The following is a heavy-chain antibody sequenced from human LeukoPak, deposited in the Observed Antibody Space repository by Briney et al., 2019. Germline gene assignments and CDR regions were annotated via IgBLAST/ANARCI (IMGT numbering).Heavy chain of an antibody. J-gene: IGHJ4*02. CDR1: GGTFSSYT. V-gene: IGHV1-69*04. CDR3: ARDLGSLPYYYDSSGPNGGY. CDR2: IIPILGIA. Sequence: ASVKVSCKASGGTFSSYTISWVRQAPGQGLEWVRRIIPILGIANYAQKFQGRVTITADKSTSTAYMELSSLRSEDTAVYYCARDLGSLPYYYDSSGPNGGYWGQGTQVTVSS. D-gene: IGHD3-22*01.